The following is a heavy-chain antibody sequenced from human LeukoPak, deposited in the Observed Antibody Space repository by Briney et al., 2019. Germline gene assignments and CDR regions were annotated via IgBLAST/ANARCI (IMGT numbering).Heavy chain of an antibody. CDR3: ARGQYCSGGSCNYYYYYYMDV. D-gene: IGHD2-15*01. V-gene: IGHV3-20*04. CDR2: INWNGGST. Sequence: GGSLRLSCAASGFTFDDYGMSWVRQAPGKGLEWVSGINWNGGSTGYADSVKGRFTISRDNAKNSLYLQMNSLRAEDTALYYCARGQYCSGGSCNYYYYYYMDVWGKGTTVTVSS. CDR1: GFTFDDYG. J-gene: IGHJ6*03.